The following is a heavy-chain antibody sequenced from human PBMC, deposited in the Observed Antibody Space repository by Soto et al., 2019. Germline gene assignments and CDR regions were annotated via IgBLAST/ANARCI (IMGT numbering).Heavy chain of an antibody. D-gene: IGHD3-9*01. J-gene: IGHJ4*02. CDR3: ARLPRIFTGYSGLLAY. CDR2: IYYSGST. V-gene: IGHV4-39*01. CDR1: GGSISSSSYY. Sequence: PSETLSLTCTVSGGSISSSSYYWGWIRQPPGKGLEWIGSIYYSGSTYYNPSLKSRVTISVDTSKNQFSLKLSSVTAADTAVYYCARLPRIFTGYSGLLAYSGQGTLVIGSS.